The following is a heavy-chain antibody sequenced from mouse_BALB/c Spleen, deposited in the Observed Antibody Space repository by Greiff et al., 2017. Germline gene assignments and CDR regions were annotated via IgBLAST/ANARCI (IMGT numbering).Heavy chain of an antibody. CDR3: ARETYYGNYEGVFYYFDY. V-gene: IGHV1-67*01. CDR1: GYTFTDYA. CDR2: ISIYYDNT. Sequence: QVQLQQSGPELVRPGESVKISCKGSGYTFTDYAMHWVKQSHAKSLEWIGVISIYYDNTNYNQKFKGKATMTVDKSSSTAYMELARLTSEDSAIYYCARETYYGNYEGVFYYFDYWGQGTTLTVSS. J-gene: IGHJ2*01. D-gene: IGHD2-10*01.